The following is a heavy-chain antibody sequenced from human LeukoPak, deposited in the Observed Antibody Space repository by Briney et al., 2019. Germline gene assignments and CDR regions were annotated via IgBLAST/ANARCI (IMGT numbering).Heavy chain of an antibody. J-gene: IGHJ4*02. CDR2: ISSSGSTI. V-gene: IGHV3-11*01. CDR3: ARDQPQDYYDSSGYYPR. D-gene: IGHD3-22*01. Sequence: GGSLRLSCAASGFTFSDYYMSWIRQAPGKGLEWASYISSSGSTIYYADSVKGRFTISRDNAKNSLYLQMNSLRAEDTAVYYCARDQPQDYYDSSGYYPRWGQGTLVTVSS. CDR1: GFTFSDYY.